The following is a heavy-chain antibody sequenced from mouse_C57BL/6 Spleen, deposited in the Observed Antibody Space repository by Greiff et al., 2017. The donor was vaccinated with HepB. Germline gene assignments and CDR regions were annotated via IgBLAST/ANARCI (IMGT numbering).Heavy chain of an antibody. D-gene: IGHD2-3*01. Sequence: EVKLVESGPELVKPGASVKISCKASGYTFTDYYMNWVKQSHGKSLEWIGDINPNNGGTSYNQKFKGKATLTVDKSSSTAYMELRSLTSEDSAVYYCARWLLRKAWFAYWGQGTLVTVSA. J-gene: IGHJ3*01. CDR1: GYTFTDYY. CDR3: ARWLLRKAWFAY. V-gene: IGHV1-26*01. CDR2: INPNNGGT.